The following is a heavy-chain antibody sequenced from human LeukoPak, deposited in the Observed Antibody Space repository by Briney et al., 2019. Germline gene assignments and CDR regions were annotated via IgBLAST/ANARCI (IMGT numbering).Heavy chain of an antibody. CDR1: GFSLSTSGVC. J-gene: IGHJ4*02. CDR3: ARNYGGSFYFDY. V-gene: IGHV2-70*11. CDR2: IDWDDDK. D-gene: IGHD1-26*01. Sequence: SGPALLKPTQTLTLTCTFSGFSLSTSGVCVTWIRQPPGKALEWLARIDWDDDKYYSTSVKTRLTISKDTSKNQVVLTMTNMDPVDTATYYCARNYGGSFYFDYWGQGTLVTVSS.